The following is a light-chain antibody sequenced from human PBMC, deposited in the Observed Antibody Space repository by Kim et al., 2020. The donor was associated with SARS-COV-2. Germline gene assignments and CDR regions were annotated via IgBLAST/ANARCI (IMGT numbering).Light chain of an antibody. V-gene: IGKV1-6*01. CDR2: GAS. Sequence: AIQMTQSPSSLSASVGDRVTITCRASQGIRNDLGWYQQKPGKAPKLLIYGASSLQSGVPSRFSGSVSCTDFTLTISSLQPEDFATYYCLQDYNYPYTFGQGTKLEI. CDR3: LQDYNYPYT. J-gene: IGKJ2*01. CDR1: QGIRND.